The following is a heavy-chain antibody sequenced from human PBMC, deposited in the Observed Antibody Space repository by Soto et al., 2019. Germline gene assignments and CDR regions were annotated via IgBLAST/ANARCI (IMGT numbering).Heavy chain of an antibody. CDR2: IYYSGST. Sequence: PSETLSLTCAVSGGSINTYYWSWFRQPPGKGLEWIGYIYYSGSTTYNPSLKSRVTISVDTSKNQFSLKLNSVTAADTAVYYCLGSAVRPSGGLIGPFAYWGQGTLVTVSS. CDR3: LGSAVRPSGGLIGPFAY. J-gene: IGHJ4*02. CDR1: GGSINTYY. V-gene: IGHV4-59*08. D-gene: IGHD3-16*02.